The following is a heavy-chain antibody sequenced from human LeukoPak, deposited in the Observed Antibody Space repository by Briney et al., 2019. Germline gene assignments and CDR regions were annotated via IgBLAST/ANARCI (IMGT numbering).Heavy chain of an antibody. V-gene: IGHV1-24*01. CDR1: GYTLIELS. CDR2: FDPEDGER. D-gene: IGHD4-17*01. J-gene: IGHJ4*02. CDR3: ATDRIYGDYSFDY. Sequence: ASVKVSCKVSGYTLIELSMHWVRQAPGKGLEGMGGFDPEDGERIYAQKFQGRVTMTEDTSTDTAYMELSSLRSEDTALYYCATDRIYGDYSFDYWGQGTLVTVSS.